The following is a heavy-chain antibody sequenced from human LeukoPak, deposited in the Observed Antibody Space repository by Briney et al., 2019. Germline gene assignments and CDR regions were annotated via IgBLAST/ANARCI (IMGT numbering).Heavy chain of an antibody. CDR1: GFTFDDHA. J-gene: IGHJ3*02. D-gene: IGHD6-13*01. CDR2: ISWNSGSI. V-gene: IGHV3-9*01. CDR3: AKTYSSSWFQPTFDI. Sequence: GRSLRLSCAASGFTFDDHAMHWVRQAPGMGLEWVSGISWNSGSIGYADSVKGRFTISRDDAKNSLYLQMNSLRPEDTALYYCAKTYSSSWFQPTFDIWGQGTMVTVSS.